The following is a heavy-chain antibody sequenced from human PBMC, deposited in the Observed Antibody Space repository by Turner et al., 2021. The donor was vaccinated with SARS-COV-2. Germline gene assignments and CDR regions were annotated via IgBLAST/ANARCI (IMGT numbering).Heavy chain of an antibody. CDR1: GFTFDDYG. V-gene: IGHV3-53*04. CDR3: ARDLVSNGMDV. CDR2: IYSGGST. J-gene: IGHJ6*02. Sequence: EVQLVESGGGVVRPGGSLRLSCAASGFTFDDYGMSWVRQAPGKGLEWVSVIYSGGSTYYADSVKGRFTISRHNSKNTLYLQMNSLRAEDTAVYYCARDLVSNGMDVWGQGTTVTVSS. D-gene: IGHD3-16*01.